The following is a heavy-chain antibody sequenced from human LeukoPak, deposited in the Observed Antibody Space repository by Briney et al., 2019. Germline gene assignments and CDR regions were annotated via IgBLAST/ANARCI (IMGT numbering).Heavy chain of an antibody. J-gene: IGHJ4*02. CDR1: GFTFSSYS. CDR3: ASSVVPAAVLDY. Sequence: GGSLRLSCAASGFTFSSYSMNWVRQAPGKGLEWVSSISSSSSYIYYADSVKGRFTISTDNAKNSLYLQMNSLRAEDTAVYYCASSVVPAAVLDYWGQGTLVTVSS. D-gene: IGHD2-2*01. V-gene: IGHV3-21*01. CDR2: ISSSSSYI.